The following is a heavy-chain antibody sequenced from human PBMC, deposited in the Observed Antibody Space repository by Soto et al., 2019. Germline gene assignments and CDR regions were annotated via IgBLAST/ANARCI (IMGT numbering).Heavy chain of an antibody. V-gene: IGHV1-69*13. CDR1: GGTFSSYA. CDR3: ARDPGGKYSSSWYPGPPAYYYYGMDV. Sequence: GASGKVSCKASGGTFSSYAISWVRQAPGQGLEWMGGIIPIFGTANYAQKFQGRVTITADESTSTAYMELSSLRSEDTAVYYCARDPGGKYSSSWYPGPPAYYYYGMDVWGQGTTVTVSS. J-gene: IGHJ6*02. D-gene: IGHD6-13*01. CDR2: IIPIFGTA.